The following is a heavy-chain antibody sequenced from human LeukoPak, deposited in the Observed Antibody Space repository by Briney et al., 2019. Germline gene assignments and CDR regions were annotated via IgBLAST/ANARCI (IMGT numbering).Heavy chain of an antibody. CDR1: GGSISGFY. D-gene: IGHD6-19*01. J-gene: IGHJ6*02. V-gene: IGHV4-34*01. Sequence: SETLSLTCTVSGGSISGFYWSWIRQPPGKGLEWIGEINHSGSTNYNPSLKSRVTISVDTSKNQFSLKLSSVTAADTAVYYCAREECTGIAVADINPYYYYGMDVWGQGTTVTVSS. CDR3: AREECTGIAVADINPYYYYGMDV. CDR2: INHSGST.